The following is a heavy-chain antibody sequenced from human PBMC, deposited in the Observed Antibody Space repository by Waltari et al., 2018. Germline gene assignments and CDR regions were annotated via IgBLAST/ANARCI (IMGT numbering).Heavy chain of an antibody. CDR2: IYYSGST. D-gene: IGHD3-10*01. CDR1: GGCISSSSYY. J-gene: IGHJ5*02. Sequence: QLQLQESGPGLVKPSETLSLTCTVSGGCISSSSYYWGWIRQPPGKGLEWIGSIYYSGSTYYNPSLKSRVTISVDTSKNQFSLKLSSVTAADTAVYYCARQSRRDVGSGPWFDPWGQGTLVTVSS. V-gene: IGHV4-39*01. CDR3: ARQSRRDVGSGPWFDP.